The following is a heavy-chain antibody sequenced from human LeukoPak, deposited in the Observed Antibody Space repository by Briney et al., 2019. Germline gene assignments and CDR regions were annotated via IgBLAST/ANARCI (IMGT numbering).Heavy chain of an antibody. J-gene: IGHJ4*02. D-gene: IGHD3-22*01. CDR3: AKGSYYDSSGSFYFDY. V-gene: IGHV3-23*01. Sequence: PGGSLRLSCAVTGFTFSSYGMSWVRQAPGKGLEWVSAISGSGGNTYYADSVKGRFTISRDNSKNTLYVQVNSLGTEDTAAYYCAKGSYYDSSGSFYFDYWGQGTLVTVSS. CDR1: GFTFSSYG. CDR2: ISGSGGNT.